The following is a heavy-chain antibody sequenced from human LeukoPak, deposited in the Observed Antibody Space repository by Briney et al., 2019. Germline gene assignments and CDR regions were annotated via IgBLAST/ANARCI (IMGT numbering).Heavy chain of an antibody. Sequence: GASVKVSCKASGGTFSSYAISWVXQAPGQGLEWMGGIIPIFGKANYAQKFQGRVTITADESTSTAYMELSSLRSEDTAVYYCAKLGYCSGGSCFRFDRWGQGTLVTVSS. CDR2: IIPIFGKA. CDR3: AKLGYCSGGSCFRFDR. CDR1: GGTFSSYA. J-gene: IGHJ5*02. D-gene: IGHD2-15*01. V-gene: IGHV1-69*13.